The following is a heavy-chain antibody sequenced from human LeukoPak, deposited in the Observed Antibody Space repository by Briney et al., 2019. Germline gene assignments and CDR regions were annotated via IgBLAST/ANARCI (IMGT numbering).Heavy chain of an antibody. Sequence: PGGSLRLSCAASGFTFSSYSMNWVRQAPGKGLEWVSYISSSSSTIYYADSVKGRFTISRDNAKNSLYLQMNSLRAEDTAVYYCARDRGGSYCGGDCTDAFDIWGQGTMVTVSS. D-gene: IGHD2-21*01. CDR2: ISSSSSTI. CDR3: ARDRGGSYCGGDCTDAFDI. V-gene: IGHV3-48*01. J-gene: IGHJ3*02. CDR1: GFTFSSYS.